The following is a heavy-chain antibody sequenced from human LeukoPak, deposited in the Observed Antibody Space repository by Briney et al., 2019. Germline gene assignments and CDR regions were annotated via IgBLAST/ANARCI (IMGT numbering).Heavy chain of an antibody. CDR2: ISYSGST. J-gene: IGHJ3*02. V-gene: IGHV4-59*08. CDR1: GGSISSYS. D-gene: IGHD3-22*01. CDR3: ARPSRTGSGWDAFDI. Sequence: SETLSLTCTVSGGSISSYSWSWIRQPPGKELEGIGHISYSGSTNYNPSLKSRVTISVDTSKNQFSLNLSSVTAADTAVYYCARPSRTGSGWDAFDIWGQGTMVTVSS.